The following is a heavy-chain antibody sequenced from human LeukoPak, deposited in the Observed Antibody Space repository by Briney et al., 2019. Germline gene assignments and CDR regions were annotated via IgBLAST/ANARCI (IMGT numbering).Heavy chain of an antibody. CDR2: ISADGTNT. CDR1: GFTFSNSW. CDR3: ARNGRVVGSGWSCFFFEY. J-gene: IGHJ4*02. Sequence: PGGSLRLSCVASGFTFSNSWMHWVRQAPGKGLLWVSRISADGTNTKYADSVKGRFTISRDNARNSLYLQMTSLRVEDTAVYFCARNGRVVGSGWSCFFFEYWGQGTRVTVSS. D-gene: IGHD6-19*01. V-gene: IGHV3-74*03.